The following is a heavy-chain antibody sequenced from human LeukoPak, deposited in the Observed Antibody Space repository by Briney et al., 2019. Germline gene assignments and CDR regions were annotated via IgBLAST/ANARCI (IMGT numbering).Heavy chain of an antibody. J-gene: IGHJ6*02. CDR1: GYTFTNYD. CDR3: ARDLLESGSYYHYYGMDV. CDR2: MNPNSGNT. D-gene: IGHD1-26*01. V-gene: IGHV1-8*02. Sequence: ASVNVSCKASGYTFTNYDINWVRQATGQGREWLGWMNPNSGNTGFAQKLQGRVTMTTDTSTSTAYMELRSLRSDATAVYYCARDLLESGSYYHYYGMDVWGQGTTVTVSS.